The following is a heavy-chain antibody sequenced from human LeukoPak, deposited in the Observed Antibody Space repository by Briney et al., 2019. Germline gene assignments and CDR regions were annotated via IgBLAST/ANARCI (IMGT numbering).Heavy chain of an antibody. CDR3: ARKGPAAMEPFDY. Sequence: SVKVCCKASGGTFSSYAFRWRRQAPGQWLEWMGGIIPIFGTANYAQKFQGRVTITADESTSTAYMELSSLRSEDTAVYYCARKGPAAMEPFDYWGQGTLVTVSS. CDR2: IIPIFGTA. D-gene: IGHD2-2*01. CDR1: GGTFSSYA. J-gene: IGHJ4*02. V-gene: IGHV1-69*13.